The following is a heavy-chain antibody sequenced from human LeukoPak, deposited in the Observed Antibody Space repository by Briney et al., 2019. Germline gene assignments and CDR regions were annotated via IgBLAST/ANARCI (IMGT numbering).Heavy chain of an antibody. D-gene: IGHD3-22*01. CDR2: ISYDGSSK. CDR1: GFTFSSYP. Sequence: PGRSLRLSCAASGFTFSSYPMHWVRRAPGKGLEWVAVISYDGSSKYYAESVKGRFTISRDDSKNTLYLQMNRLRADDTAVYYCARDYGVSVYYQPGRNWGQGTLVTVSS. V-gene: IGHV3-30*04. CDR3: ARDYGVSVYYQPGRN. J-gene: IGHJ4*02.